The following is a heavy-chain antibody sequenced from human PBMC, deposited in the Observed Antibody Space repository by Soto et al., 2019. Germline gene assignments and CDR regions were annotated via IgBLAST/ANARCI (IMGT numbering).Heavy chain of an antibody. CDR1: GFTFSSYG. V-gene: IGHV3-33*01. CDR2: IWYDGNNK. J-gene: IGHJ6*02. Sequence: QVQLVESGGGVVQPGRSLRLSCAASGFTFSSYGMHWVRQAPGKGLEWVAVIWYDGNNKYYADSVKGRFTISRDNSNNTLYLQLNSLRAEDTAVYYCARDRSITMFGGLVYYSAMDVWGQGTTVTVSS. CDR3: ARDRSITMFGGLVYYSAMDV. D-gene: IGHD3-3*01.